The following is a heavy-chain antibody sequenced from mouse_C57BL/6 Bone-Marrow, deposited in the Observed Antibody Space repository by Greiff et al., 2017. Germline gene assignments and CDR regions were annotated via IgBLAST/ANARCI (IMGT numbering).Heavy chain of an antibody. CDR2: FYPGSGSV. Sequence: VQLQQSGAELVKPGASVKLSCKASGYTFTEYTIHWVKQRSGQGLEWIGWFYPGSGSVKYNEKFKDKATLTAAKSSSTVYMELSRLSSEASAVYCCARHEGDYYGSSYDAMDYWGQGTSVTVSS. CDR1: GYTFTEYT. J-gene: IGHJ4*01. D-gene: IGHD1-1*01. CDR3: ARHEGDYYGSSYDAMDY. V-gene: IGHV1-62-2*01.